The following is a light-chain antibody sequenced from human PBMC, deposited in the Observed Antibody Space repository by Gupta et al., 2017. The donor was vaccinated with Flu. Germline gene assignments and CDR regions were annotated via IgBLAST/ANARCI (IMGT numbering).Light chain of an antibody. J-gene: IGLJ1*01. Sequence: SVTISFTGTSSDIGGLDYVSEYHLPPGKAPKLIIYDVTERPSGVSNRFSGSRSGNTSSLTVSGLQADDEADYYCCSYAGTDTFVFGTGTTVTVL. CDR1: SSDIGGLDY. CDR2: DVT. V-gene: IGLV2-11*01. CDR3: CSYAGTDTFV.